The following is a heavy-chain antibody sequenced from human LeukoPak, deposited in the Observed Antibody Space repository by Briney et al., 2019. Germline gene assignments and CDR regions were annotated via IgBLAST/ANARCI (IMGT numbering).Heavy chain of an antibody. CDR2: IYTSGST. CDR1: GGSLSSYY. D-gene: IGHD6-19*01. J-gene: IGHJ4*02. Sequence: SETLSLTCTVSGGSLSSYYWSWIRQPAGKGLEWIGRIYTSGSTNYNPSLKSRVTMSVDTSKNQFSLKLSSVTAADTAVYYCVRAVAATAPDYFDYWGQGTLVTVSS. V-gene: IGHV4-4*07. CDR3: VRAVAATAPDYFDY.